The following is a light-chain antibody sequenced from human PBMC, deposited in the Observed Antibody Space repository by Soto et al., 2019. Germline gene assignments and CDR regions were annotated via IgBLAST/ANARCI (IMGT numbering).Light chain of an antibody. Sequence: LRLSPGTVSWSNGERATLSCRPSQRISTSSLAWYQQRPGQAPRLLIYGASSRATGIPDRFSGSGSGTEFTLTISRLEPEDFAVYYCQQYGSSSWTFGQGTKVDI. CDR2: GAS. V-gene: IGKV3-20*01. CDR1: QRISTSS. CDR3: QQYGSSSWT. J-gene: IGKJ1*01.